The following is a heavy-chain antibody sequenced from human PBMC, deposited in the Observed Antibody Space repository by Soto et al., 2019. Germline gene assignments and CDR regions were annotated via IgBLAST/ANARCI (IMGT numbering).Heavy chain of an antibody. CDR2: IIPIFGTA. CDR1: GGTFSSYD. V-gene: IGHV1-69*06. D-gene: IGHD3-9*01. Sequence: SVKVACKASGGTFSSYDISWVRQAPGQGLEWMGGIIPIFGTANYAQKFQGRVTITADKCKTTAYMELSSLRSEDTAVYYCARVYFDWLVGDYWGQGTLVTVSS. J-gene: IGHJ4*02. CDR3: ARVYFDWLVGDY.